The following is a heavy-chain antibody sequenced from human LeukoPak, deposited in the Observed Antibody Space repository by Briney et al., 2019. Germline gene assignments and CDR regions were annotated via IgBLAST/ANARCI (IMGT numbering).Heavy chain of an antibody. CDR1: GFTLSSYW. CDR2: INAGGTAP. D-gene: IGHD4-11*01. J-gene: IGHJ4*02. CDR3: VRVLGTVTTIYYFDS. Sequence: GSLRLSCAASGFTLSSYWMHWVRQVPGKGLEWVSRINAGGTAPGYADSVKGRFTISRDNAKTTVYLKMNRLGAEDTAIYYCVRVLGTVTTIYYFDSWGQGTLVTVSS. V-gene: IGHV3-74*01.